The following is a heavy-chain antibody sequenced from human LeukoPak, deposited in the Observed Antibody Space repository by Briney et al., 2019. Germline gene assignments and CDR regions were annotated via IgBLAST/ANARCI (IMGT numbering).Heavy chain of an antibody. CDR1: GGSIRRSY. Sequence: PSETLSLTCTVSGGSIRRSYWSWIRQPPARGLEWIAYIYYSESTNYNPSLKSRVTISLDTSKNQFSLKLSSVTAADTAVYYCARGYCSSTSCYIYYFHYWGQGTMVTVSS. J-gene: IGHJ4*02. CDR3: ARGYCSSTSCYIYYFHY. D-gene: IGHD2-2*02. CDR2: IYYSEST. V-gene: IGHV4-59*01.